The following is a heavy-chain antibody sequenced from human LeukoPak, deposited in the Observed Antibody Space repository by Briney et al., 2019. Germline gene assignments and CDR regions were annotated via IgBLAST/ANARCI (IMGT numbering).Heavy chain of an antibody. V-gene: IGHV1-2*02. Sequence: GGSLRLSCTASGYTFTGYYMHWVRQAPGQGLEWVAWINPSSGGAKYAHNFQGRVIMTTDTSISTPYMELSSLRTDDTAVYYCARCSPPTYYHFYYYKDVWGKGSTVTASS. J-gene: IGHJ6*03. D-gene: IGHD4-11*01. CDR3: ARCSPPTYYHFYYYKDV. CDR1: GYTFTGYY. CDR2: INPSSGGA.